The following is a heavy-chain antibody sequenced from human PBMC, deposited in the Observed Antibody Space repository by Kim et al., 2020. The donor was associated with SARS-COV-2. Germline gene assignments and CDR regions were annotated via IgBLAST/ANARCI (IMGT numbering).Heavy chain of an antibody. V-gene: IGHV1-3*01. D-gene: IGHD3-10*01. J-gene: IGHJ5*02. Sequence: RYSQNFQGRVTMTSDTSATTAYMELSSLTSKDTAVYYCAREGSGSYNWFDPWGQGTLVTVSS. CDR3: AREGSGSYNWFDP.